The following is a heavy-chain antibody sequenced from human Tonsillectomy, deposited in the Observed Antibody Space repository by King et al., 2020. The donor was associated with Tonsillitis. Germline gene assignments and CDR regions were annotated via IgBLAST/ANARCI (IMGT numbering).Heavy chain of an antibody. J-gene: IGHJ6*02. Sequence: QLVQSGAEVKKPGASVKVSCKASGYTFTSYYMHWVRQAPGQGLEWMGIINPSGGRTSYAQKFQGRVTMTSNTSTSTVYMELSSLRSEDTAVYYCARDLAYYDILTGYEPYYYYGMDVWGQGTTVTVSS. V-gene: IGHV1-46*03. CDR1: GYTFTSYY. CDR2: INPSGGRT. CDR3: ARDLAYYDILTGYEPYYYYGMDV. D-gene: IGHD3-9*01.